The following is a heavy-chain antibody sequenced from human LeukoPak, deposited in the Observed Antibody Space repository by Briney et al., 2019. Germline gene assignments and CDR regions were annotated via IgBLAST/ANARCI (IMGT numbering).Heavy chain of an antibody. CDR1: GFTFSSYG. Sequence: GGSLRLSCAASGFTFSSYGMHWVRQAPGKGLEWVAFIRYDGSNKYYADSVKGRFTISRDNSKNTLYLQMNSLRAEDTAVYYCARDLDCSSTSCYIRFHAFDIWGQGTMVTVSS. V-gene: IGHV3-30*02. CDR3: ARDLDCSSTSCYIRFHAFDI. CDR2: IRYDGSNK. D-gene: IGHD2-2*02. J-gene: IGHJ3*02.